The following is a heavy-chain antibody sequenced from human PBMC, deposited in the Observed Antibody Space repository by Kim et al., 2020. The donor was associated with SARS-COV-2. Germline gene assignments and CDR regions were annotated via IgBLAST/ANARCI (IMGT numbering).Heavy chain of an antibody. J-gene: IGHJ4*01. CDR2: TNGDGSTT. CDR1: GFTFRTYW. V-gene: IGHV3-74*01. CDR3: ARRYYDSRGYYYFDS. Sequence: GGSLRLSCAASGFTFRTYWMHWVRQAPGKGLVWFSRTNGDGSTTNYADSVKGRFIISRDNAKNTLYLQLNSLRAEDTAIYYCARRYYDSRGYYYFDSWG. D-gene: IGHD3-22*01.